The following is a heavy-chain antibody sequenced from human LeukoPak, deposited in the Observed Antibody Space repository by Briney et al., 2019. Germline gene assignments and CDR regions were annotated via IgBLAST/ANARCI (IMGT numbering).Heavy chain of an antibody. CDR3: ARVVNDYFDY. Sequence: GGSLRLSCAASGFTFSSYGMHWVRQAPGKGLEWVAVISYDGSNKYYADSVKGRFTISRDNSKNTLYLQMNSLRSDDTAVYYCARVVNDYFDYWGQGTLVTVSS. V-gene: IGHV3-30*03. CDR1: GFTFSSYG. J-gene: IGHJ4*02. CDR2: ISYDGSNK.